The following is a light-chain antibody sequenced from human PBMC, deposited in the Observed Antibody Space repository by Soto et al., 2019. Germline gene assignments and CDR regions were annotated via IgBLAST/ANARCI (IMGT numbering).Light chain of an antibody. J-gene: IGLJ3*02. Sequence: QSALTQPPSASGSPGQSITISCTGTSRDVGGYNYVSWYHQHPGNAPKLIIYDVNKRPSGVPDRFSGSKSGNTASLTVSGLQAEDEGDYYCSSYTGSSNLVFGGGTKLTVL. CDR1: SRDVGGYNY. CDR2: DVN. CDR3: SSYTGSSNLV. V-gene: IGLV2-8*01.